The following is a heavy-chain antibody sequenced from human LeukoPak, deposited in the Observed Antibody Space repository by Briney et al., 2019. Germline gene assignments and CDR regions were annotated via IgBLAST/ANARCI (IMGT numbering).Heavy chain of an antibody. D-gene: IGHD3-22*01. CDR2: INPNTGAT. CDR1: GYTFTDYY. Sequence: ASVKVSCKASGYTFTDYYLHWVRQAPGQELEWMGWINPNTGATDYAQNFQGRVAMTRDTSISTAYMDLSRLRSDDTAVYYCARAAFYFDSTGHSPDFDYWGQGTLVTVSS. V-gene: IGHV1-2*02. J-gene: IGHJ4*02. CDR3: ARAAFYFDSTGHSPDFDY.